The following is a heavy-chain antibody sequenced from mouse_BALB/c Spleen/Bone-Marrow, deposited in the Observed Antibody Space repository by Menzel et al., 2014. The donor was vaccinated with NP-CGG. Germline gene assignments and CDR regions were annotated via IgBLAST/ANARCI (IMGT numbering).Heavy chain of an antibody. V-gene: IGHV2-6-7*01. Sequence: VKLMESGPGLVAPSRSLSITCTVSGFSLTGYGVNWVRQPPGKGLEWLGMIWGDGSTDYNSALKSRLSISKDNSKSXVFLKMHSLQSDDTARYYCARRGDYGAWFAYWGQGTLVTVSA. CDR1: GFSLTGYG. J-gene: IGHJ3*01. CDR2: IWGDGST. CDR3: ARRGDYGAWFAY. D-gene: IGHD1-1*01.